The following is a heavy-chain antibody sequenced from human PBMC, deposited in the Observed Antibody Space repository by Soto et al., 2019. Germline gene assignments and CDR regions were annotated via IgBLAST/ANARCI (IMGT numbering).Heavy chain of an antibody. CDR1: GFSFSTYA. CDR2: ISYDGDHK. J-gene: IGHJ5*02. V-gene: IGHV3-30-3*01. D-gene: IGHD6-19*01. CDR3: AKSQWLAA. Sequence: PGGSLRLSCAASGFSFSTYAMHWVRQTPGKGLEWVAVISYDGDHKYYADSVKGRFTISRDNAKNSLYLQMNSLRDEDMAVYYCAKSQWLAAWGQGTLVTVSS.